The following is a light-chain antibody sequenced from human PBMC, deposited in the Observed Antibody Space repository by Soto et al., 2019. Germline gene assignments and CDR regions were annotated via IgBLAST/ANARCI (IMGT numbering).Light chain of an antibody. J-gene: IGLJ3*02. CDR3: SSYTSSSTRV. CDR2: EVS. V-gene: IGLV2-14*01. Sequence: QSALTQPASVSGSPGQSITISCTGTSSDVGGYNYVSWYQQHPGKAPKLMIYEVSNRPSGVSNRFSGSKSGNTASLTISGLQAEDEAEYYCSSYTSSSTRVFGGGTKVTV. CDR1: SSDVGGYNY.